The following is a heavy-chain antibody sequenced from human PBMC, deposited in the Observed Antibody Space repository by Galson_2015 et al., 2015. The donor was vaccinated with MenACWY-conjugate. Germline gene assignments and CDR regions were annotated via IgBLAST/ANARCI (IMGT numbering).Heavy chain of an antibody. Sequence: SLRLSCAASGFTFNNYWMSWVRQVPGKGPEWVANIKQDGSEKYYVDSVRGRFTISRDNAKSSLFLQMNSLRVEDTAVYYCARDLCVYCSHNDCYSPYWGQGTLVTVSS. CDR2: IKQDGSEK. D-gene: IGHD2-15*01. CDR1: GFTFNNYW. CDR3: ARDLCVYCSHNDCYSPY. V-gene: IGHV3-7*03. J-gene: IGHJ4*02.